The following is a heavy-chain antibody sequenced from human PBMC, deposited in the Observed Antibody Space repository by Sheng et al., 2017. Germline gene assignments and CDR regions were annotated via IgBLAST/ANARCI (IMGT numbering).Heavy chain of an antibody. CDR2: IYHSGST. D-gene: IGHD6-13*01. CDR1: GYSISSGYY. Sequence: QVQLQESGPGLVKPSETLSLTCAVSGYSISSGYYWGWIRQPPGKGLEWIGSIYHSGSTYYNPSLKSRVTISVDTSKNQFSLKLSSVTAADTAVYYCARDPAVYSSSWRYSRLGSDPRGAQGTLVHRLL. CDR3: ARDPAVYSSSWRYSRLGSDPR. J-gene: IGHJ4*02. V-gene: IGHV4-38-2*02.